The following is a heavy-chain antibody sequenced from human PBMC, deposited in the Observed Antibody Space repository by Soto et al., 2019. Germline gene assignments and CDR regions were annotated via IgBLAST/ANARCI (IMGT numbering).Heavy chain of an antibody. V-gene: IGHV4-59*01. Sequence: SETLSLTCTVSGGSITGFHWSWIRQPPGKGLEWIGYIHNSGITNYNPSLQSRVTISVDTSKNQFSLKLSSVTAADTAVYYCARHSGYSYGYPNWFDPWGQGTLVTVSS. CDR2: IHNSGIT. D-gene: IGHD5-18*01. CDR3: ARHSGYSYGYPNWFDP. J-gene: IGHJ5*02. CDR1: GGSITGFH.